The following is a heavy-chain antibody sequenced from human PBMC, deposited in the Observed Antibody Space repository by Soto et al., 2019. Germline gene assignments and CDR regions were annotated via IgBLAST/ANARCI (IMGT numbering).Heavy chain of an antibody. CDR3: AREYDIQNWFDP. J-gene: IGHJ5*02. Sequence: PSETLSLTCAVSGCSISSGGYSWSWIRQPPGKGLEWIGYIYYSGSTNYNPSLKSRVTISVDTSKNKFSLKLSSVTAADTAVYYCAREYDIQNWFDPWGQGTLVTVSS. CDR1: GCSISSGGYS. D-gene: IGHD3-9*01. V-gene: IGHV4-61*08. CDR2: IYYSGST.